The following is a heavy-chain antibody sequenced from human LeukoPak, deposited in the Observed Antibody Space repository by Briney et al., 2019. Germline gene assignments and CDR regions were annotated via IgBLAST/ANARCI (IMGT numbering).Heavy chain of an antibody. J-gene: IGHJ5*02. D-gene: IGHD4-11*01. V-gene: IGHV4-4*07. Sequence: PSETLSLTCTVSGGSISSYYWSWIRQPAGKGLDLIGRIYTSGSTTYNPSLKSRVTMSVDTSKNQFSLKLSSVTAADTAVYYCARGGMTTVWFDPWGQGTLVTVSS. CDR1: GGSISSYY. CDR3: ARGGMTTVWFDP. CDR2: IYTSGST.